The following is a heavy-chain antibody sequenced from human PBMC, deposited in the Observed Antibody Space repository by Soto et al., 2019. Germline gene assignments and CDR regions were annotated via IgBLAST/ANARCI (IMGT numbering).Heavy chain of an antibody. D-gene: IGHD4-17*01. J-gene: IGHJ4*02. Sequence: PSETLSLTCTVSGGSISSGGYYWSWIRQHPGKGLEWIGYIYYSGSTYYNPSLKSRVTISVDTSKNQFSLKLSSVTAADTAVYYCARFDLSTTVTTIAWGQGTLVTVSS. CDR3: ARFDLSTTVTTIA. CDR1: GGSISSGGYY. CDR2: IYYSGST. V-gene: IGHV4-31*03.